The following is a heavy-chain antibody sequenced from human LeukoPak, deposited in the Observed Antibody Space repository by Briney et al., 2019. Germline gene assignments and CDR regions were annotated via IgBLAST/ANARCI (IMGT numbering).Heavy chain of an antibody. D-gene: IGHD3-10*01. CDR3: ARAVGYGAGSYGFDF. CDR1: GFTLSSKV. Sequence: GGSLRLSCAASGFTLSSKVMHWVRQAPGTGLVWVSRIIRDGTGTGYADSVKGRFTISRDIATSTLYLQMNSLRAEDTAVYYCARAVGYGAGSYGFDFWGQGTTVTVSS. V-gene: IGHV3-74*01. J-gene: IGHJ3*01. CDR2: IIRDGTGT.